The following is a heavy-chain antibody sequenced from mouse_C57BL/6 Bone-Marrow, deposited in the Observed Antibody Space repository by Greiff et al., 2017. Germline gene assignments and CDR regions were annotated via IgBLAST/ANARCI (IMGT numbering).Heavy chain of an antibody. Sequence: EVTLVVSGGGLVKPGGSLKLSCAASGFTFSDSGMHWVRKAPAKGLEWVAYVSSGSSTIYYADTVKGRFTISSDNAKNILFLQMTSLRSEDTAMYYCARRYYGSSFDYWGQGTTLTVSS. CDR3: ARRYYGSSFDY. V-gene: IGHV5-17*01. CDR1: GFTFSDSG. J-gene: IGHJ2*01. D-gene: IGHD1-1*01. CDR2: VSSGSSTI.